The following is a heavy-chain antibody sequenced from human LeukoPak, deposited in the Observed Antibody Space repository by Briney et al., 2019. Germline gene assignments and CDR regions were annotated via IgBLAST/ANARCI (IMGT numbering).Heavy chain of an antibody. CDR1: GYTFTSYG. V-gene: IGHV1-18*01. Sequence: ASVKVSCKASGYTFTSYGISWVRQAPGQGLEWMGWISAYNGNTNYAQKLQGRVTMTTDTSTSTAYMELSSLRSEDTAVYYCARDTLGYDILTGYYNDYYFDYWGQGTLVTVSS. CDR2: ISAYNGNT. J-gene: IGHJ4*02. D-gene: IGHD3-9*01. CDR3: ARDTLGYDILTGYYNDYYFDY.